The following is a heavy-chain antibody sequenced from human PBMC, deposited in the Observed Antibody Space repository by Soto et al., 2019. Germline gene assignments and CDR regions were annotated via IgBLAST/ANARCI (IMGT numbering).Heavy chain of an antibody. CDR2: IWYDGSKK. CDR1: GLTFSSYG. V-gene: IGHV3-33*01. D-gene: IGHD1-1*01. CDR3: ARDRGAGDYYYGMDV. J-gene: IGHJ6*02. Sequence: QVQLVESGGDVVQPGRSLRLSCAASGLTFSSYGRYWVRQAPGKGLEWVALIWYDGSKKYYADSVKGRFTISRDNSKNTLYLQMNSLRAEDTAVYYCARDRGAGDYYYGMDVWGQGTTVTVSS.